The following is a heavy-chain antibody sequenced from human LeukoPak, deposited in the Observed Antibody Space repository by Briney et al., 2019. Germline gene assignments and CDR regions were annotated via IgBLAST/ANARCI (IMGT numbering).Heavy chain of an antibody. V-gene: IGHV4-4*07. D-gene: IGHD4-17*01. Sequence: SETLSLTCAVSGGYISVYYWSWIWQPAGKGLEWIGRIHASGRTNYNPSLKSRVAMSVDTANNQFSLKLRSMTAADTAVFYCARGTAYGDSPRPLEHWGQGILVTVSP. CDR1: GGYISVYY. J-gene: IGHJ1*01. CDR3: ARGTAYGDSPRPLEH. CDR2: IHASGRT.